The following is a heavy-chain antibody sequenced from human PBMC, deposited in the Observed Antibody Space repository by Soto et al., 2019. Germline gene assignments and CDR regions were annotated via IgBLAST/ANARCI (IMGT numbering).Heavy chain of an antibody. V-gene: IGHV3-30-3*01. D-gene: IGHD4-17*01. Sequence: GGSLRLSCAASGFTFSSYAMHWVRQAPGKGLEWVAVISYDGSNKYYADSVKGRFTISRDNSKNTLYLQMNSLRAEDTAVYYCARDRYGDYAPYYFDYWGQGTLVTVSS. CDR1: GFTFSSYA. CDR2: ISYDGSNK. CDR3: ARDRYGDYAPYYFDY. J-gene: IGHJ4*02.